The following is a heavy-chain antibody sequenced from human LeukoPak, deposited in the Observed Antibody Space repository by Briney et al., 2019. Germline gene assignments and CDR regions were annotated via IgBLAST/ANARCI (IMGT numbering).Heavy chain of an antibody. CDR1: GGSISSDNYY. Sequence: SETLTLTCTVSGGSISSDNYYWSWIRQSPGKGLEWIGYIYYSGSTHYNPSLKSRISISKDASKNQFSLKLTSVTAADTAVYFCARGFSYWGQGTPVTVSS. V-gene: IGHV4-30-4*01. CDR2: IYYSGST. J-gene: IGHJ4*02. D-gene: IGHD3-3*01. CDR3: ARGFSY.